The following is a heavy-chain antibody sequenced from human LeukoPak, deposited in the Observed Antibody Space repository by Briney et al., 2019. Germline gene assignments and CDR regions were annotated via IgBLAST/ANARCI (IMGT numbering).Heavy chain of an antibody. CDR2: TRNKANSYTT. Sequence: GGSLRLSCAASGFTFSDHYMDWVRQAPGKGLEWVGRTRNKANSYTTEYAASVKGRFTISRDDSKNSLYLQMNSLKTEDTAAYYCASLVYGDQDDYWGQGTLVTVSS. CDR3: ASLVYGDQDDY. CDR1: GFTFSDHY. D-gene: IGHD4-17*01. J-gene: IGHJ4*02. V-gene: IGHV3-72*01.